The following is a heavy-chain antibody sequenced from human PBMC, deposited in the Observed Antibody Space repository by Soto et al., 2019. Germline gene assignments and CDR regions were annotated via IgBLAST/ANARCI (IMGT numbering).Heavy chain of an antibody. Sequence: ASVKVSCKASGYTFTSYGISCVRQAPGQGLEWMGWISAYNGSTSYAQKFQGRVTMTRDTSTSTVYMELSSLRSEDTAVYYCARENSSAVAWFDTWGQGTLVTVS. D-gene: IGHD6-19*01. CDR1: GYTFTSYG. V-gene: IGHV1-18*01. J-gene: IGHJ5*02. CDR2: ISAYNGST. CDR3: ARENSSAVAWFDT.